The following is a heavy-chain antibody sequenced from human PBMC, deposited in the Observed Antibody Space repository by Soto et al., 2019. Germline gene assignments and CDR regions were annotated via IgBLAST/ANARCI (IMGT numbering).Heavy chain of an antibody. CDR3: ARFLGYGWFDP. J-gene: IGHJ5*02. CDR2: MFNSGTT. Sequence: QVQLQESGPGLVKPSETLSLTCTVSGGSISSYSWSWIRQPPGKGLEWIGYMFNSGTTNYNPSLRCRVTISVDTSRNQFSLKLTSVTAADTAVYYCARFLGYGWFDPWGQGTLVTVSS. D-gene: IGHD1-1*01. CDR1: GGSISSYS. V-gene: IGHV4-59*01.